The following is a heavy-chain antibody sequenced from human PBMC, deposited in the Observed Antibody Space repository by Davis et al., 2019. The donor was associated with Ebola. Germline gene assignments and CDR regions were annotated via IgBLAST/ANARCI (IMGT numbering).Heavy chain of an antibody. D-gene: IGHD3-10*01. Sequence: PGGSLRLSCAASGFTFSSYSMNWVRQAPGKGLEWASSISSSSSYIYYADSVKGRFTISRDNAKNSLYLQMNSLRAEDTAVYYCASGGGSGSYSPPDYWGQGTLVTVSS. CDR2: ISSSSSYI. CDR1: GFTFSSYS. J-gene: IGHJ4*02. V-gene: IGHV3-21*01. CDR3: ASGGGSGSYSPPDY.